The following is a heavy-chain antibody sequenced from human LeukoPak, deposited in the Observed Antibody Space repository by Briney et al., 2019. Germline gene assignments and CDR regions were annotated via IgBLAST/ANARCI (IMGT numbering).Heavy chain of an antibody. V-gene: IGHV3-9*01. D-gene: IGHD2-2*01. CDR3: AKDIGTSLLHGMDV. J-gene: IGHJ6*02. Sequence: GRSLRLSCAASGFTFDDYAMHWVRQAPGKGLEWVSGISWHSGSIGYADSVKGRFTISRDTAKNSLYLQMNSLRAEDTALYYCAKDIGTSLLHGMDVWGQGTTVTVSS. CDR1: GFTFDDYA. CDR2: ISWHSGSI.